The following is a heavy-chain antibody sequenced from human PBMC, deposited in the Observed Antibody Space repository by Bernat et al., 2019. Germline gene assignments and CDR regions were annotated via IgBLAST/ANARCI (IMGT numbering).Heavy chain of an antibody. V-gene: IGHV3-11*01. CDR3: ATQVNYYGSAAMGAFDI. J-gene: IGHJ3*02. D-gene: IGHD3-10*01. CDR2: ISSSGSTI. CDR1: GFTFSDYY. Sequence: QVQLVESGGGLVKPGGSLRLSCAASGFTFSDYYMSWIRQAPGKGLEWVSYISSSGSTIYYADSEKGRFTISRDNAKNSLYLQMNSLRAEDTAVYYCATQVNYYGSAAMGAFDIWGQGTMVTVSS.